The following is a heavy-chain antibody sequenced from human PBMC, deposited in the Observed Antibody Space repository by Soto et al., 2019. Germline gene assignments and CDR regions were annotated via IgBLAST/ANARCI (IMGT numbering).Heavy chain of an antibody. CDR2: IYYSGST. J-gene: IGHJ3*02. CDR3: ARQELTETYYDILTGYYMSAFDI. D-gene: IGHD3-9*01. Sequence: SETLSLTCTVSGGSISSSSYYWGWIRQPPGKGLEWIGSIYYSGSTYYNPSLKSRVTISVDTSKNQFSLKLSSVTAADTAVYYCARQELTETYYDILTGYYMSAFDIWGQGTMVTVSS. CDR1: GGSISSSSYY. V-gene: IGHV4-39*01.